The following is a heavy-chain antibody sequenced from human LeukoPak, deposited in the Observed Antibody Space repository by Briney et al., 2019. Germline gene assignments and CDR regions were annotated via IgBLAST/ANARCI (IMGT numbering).Heavy chain of an antibody. Sequence: SETLSLTCTVSGDSISSTNWWGWVRQPPGRGLEWIREIYHGGSTNYNPSLRSRVTISVDKSKNQFSLKLNSVTAADTATYYCARFSTGHYSLHAFDIWGQGTMVTVSS. CDR3: ARFSTGHYSLHAFDI. V-gene: IGHV4-4*02. CDR1: GDSISSTNW. J-gene: IGHJ3*02. D-gene: IGHD3-22*01. CDR2: IYHGGST.